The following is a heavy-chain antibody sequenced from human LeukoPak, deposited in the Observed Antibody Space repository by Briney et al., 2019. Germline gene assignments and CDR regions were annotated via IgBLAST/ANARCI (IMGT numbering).Heavy chain of an antibody. J-gene: IGHJ4*02. CDR2: IFHTGHT. D-gene: IGHD3-10*01. CDR3: ARGFYGSGSQFDY. Sequence: SSETLSLTCAVFGGSISSGDYPWSWIRQPPGKGLEWIGYIFHTGHTSYNPSLKSRVTISVDMPKNQLSLKLSSVTAADTAVYYCARGFYGSGSQFDYWGQGTLVTVSS. CDR1: GGSISSGDYP. V-gene: IGHV4-30-2*01.